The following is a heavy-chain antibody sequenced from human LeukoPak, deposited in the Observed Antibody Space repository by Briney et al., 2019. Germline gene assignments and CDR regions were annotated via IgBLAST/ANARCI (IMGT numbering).Heavy chain of an antibody. CDR2: ISWNSGSI. CDR3: AKDFTAMVRGGDY. D-gene: IGHD5-18*01. CDR1: GFTFDDYV. J-gene: IGHJ4*02. V-gene: IGHV3-9*01. Sequence: PGRSLRLSCAASGFTFDDYVMHWVRQAPGKGLEWVSGISWNSGSIGYADSVKGRFTISRDNAKNSLYLQMNSLRAEDTALYYCAKDFTAMVRGGDYWGQGTLVTVSS.